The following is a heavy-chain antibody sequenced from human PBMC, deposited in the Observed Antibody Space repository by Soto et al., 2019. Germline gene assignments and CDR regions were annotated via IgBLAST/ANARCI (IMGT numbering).Heavy chain of an antibody. CDR1: GYTFTGYY. J-gene: IGHJ6*02. CDR2: INPNSGGT. D-gene: IGHD2-15*01. CDR3: ARSSCSGGSCYLYGMDV. V-gene: IGHV1-2*02. Sequence: QVQLVQSGAEVKKPGASVKVSCKASGYTFTGYYMHWVRQAPGQGLEWMGWINPNSGGTNYAQKFQGRVTMTRDTSISTAYMELSRLRSDDTAVYYCARSSCSGGSCYLYGMDVWGQGTTVTVSS.